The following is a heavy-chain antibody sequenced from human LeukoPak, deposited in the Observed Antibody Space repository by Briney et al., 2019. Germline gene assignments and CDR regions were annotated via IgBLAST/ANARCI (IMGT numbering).Heavy chain of an antibody. V-gene: IGHV3-11*01. J-gene: IGHJ6*03. CDR2: ISSSGATI. CDR1: GFTFSNYY. D-gene: IGHD2-15*01. Sequence: SGGSLRLSCAASGFTFSNYYMSWIRQAPGKGLQWVSYISSSGATIYYADSMKGRFTISRDNAKNSLYLQMNSLRAEDTAVYYCARPEVVPGTYYYYYMDVWGKGTTVTVSS. CDR3: ARPEVVPGTYYYYYMDV.